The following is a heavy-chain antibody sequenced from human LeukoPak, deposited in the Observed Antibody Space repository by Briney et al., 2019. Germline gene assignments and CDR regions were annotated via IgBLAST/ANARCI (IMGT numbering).Heavy chain of an antibody. CDR3: AVAQPAVSYYFDY. CDR2: IYSGGST. Sequence: GGSLRLSCAASGFTFSSYGMHWVRQAPGKGLEWVSVIYSGGSTYYADSVKGRFTISRDNSKNTLYLQMNSLRAEDTAVYYCAVAQPAVSYYFDYWGQGTLVTVSS. V-gene: IGHV3-66*02. D-gene: IGHD5-12*01. CDR1: GFTFSSYG. J-gene: IGHJ4*02.